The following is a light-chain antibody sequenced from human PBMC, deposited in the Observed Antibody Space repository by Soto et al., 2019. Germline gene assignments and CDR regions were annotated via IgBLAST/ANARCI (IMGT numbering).Light chain of an antibody. CDR2: DAS. J-gene: IGKJ1*01. CDR3: QQYNSYSRT. CDR1: QSISSW. Sequence: DIQMTQSPSTLSASVGDRVTITCRASQSISSWLAWYQQKPGKAPKLLIYDASSLESGVPSRFSGSGSGTEFTLTISRLQPDDFANYYCQQYNSYSRTFGQGTKVGIK. V-gene: IGKV1-5*01.